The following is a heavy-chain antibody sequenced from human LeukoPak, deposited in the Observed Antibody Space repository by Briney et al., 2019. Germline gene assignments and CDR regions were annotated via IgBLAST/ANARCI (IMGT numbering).Heavy chain of an antibody. D-gene: IGHD3-10*02. J-gene: IGHJ6*04. V-gene: IGHV3-20*04. CDR1: GFTFSTYG. CDR3: AEPGITMIGGV. Sequence: GGSLRLSCAASGFTFSTYGMTWVRQAPGKGLEWVSGINWNGGSTGYADSVKGRFTISRDNAKNSLYLQMNSLRAEDTAVYYCAEPGITMIGGVWGKGTTVTISS. CDR2: INWNGGST.